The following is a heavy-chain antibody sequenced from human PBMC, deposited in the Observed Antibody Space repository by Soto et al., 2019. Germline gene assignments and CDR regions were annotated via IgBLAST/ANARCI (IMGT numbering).Heavy chain of an antibody. J-gene: IGHJ3*02. V-gene: IGHV4-39*01. Sequence: QLQLQESGPGLVKPSETLSLTCTVSGGSISSSSYYWGWIRQPPGKGLEWIGSIYYSGSTYYNPSLKSRVTISVDTSKNQFSLKLSSVTAADTAVYYCARPLVGYCISTSCYDAFDIWGQGTMVTVSS. CDR2: IYYSGST. CDR1: GGSISSSSYY. CDR3: ARPLVGYCISTSCYDAFDI. D-gene: IGHD2-2*01.